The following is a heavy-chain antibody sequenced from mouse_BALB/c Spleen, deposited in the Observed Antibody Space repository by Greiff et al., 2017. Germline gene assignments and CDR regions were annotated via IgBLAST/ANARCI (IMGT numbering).Heavy chain of an antibody. CDR1: GYSFTSYW. V-gene: IGHV1S126*01. CDR3: ARLLRAEYYAMDY. Sequence: QVQLKESGPQLVRPGASVKISCKASGYSFTSYWMHWVKQRPGQGLEWIGMIDPSDSETRLNQKFKDKATLTVDKSSSTAYMQLSSPTSEDSAVYYCARLLRAEYYAMDYWGQGTSVTVSS. CDR2: IDPSDSET. D-gene: IGHD1-1*01. J-gene: IGHJ4*01.